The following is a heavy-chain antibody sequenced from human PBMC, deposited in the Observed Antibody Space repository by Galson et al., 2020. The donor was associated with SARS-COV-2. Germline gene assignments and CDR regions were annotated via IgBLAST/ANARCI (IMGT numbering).Heavy chain of an antibody. CDR3: ARFLPAATPFDY. V-gene: IGHV4-38-2*02. Sequence: SETLSLTCTVSGYSISSGYYWGWTRQPPGKGLEWIGSIYHSGSTYYNPSLKSRVTISVDTSKNQFSLKLSSVTAADTAVYYCARFLPAATPFDYWGQGTLVTVSS. J-gene: IGHJ4*02. D-gene: IGHD2-2*01. CDR2: IYHSGST. CDR1: GYSISSGYY.